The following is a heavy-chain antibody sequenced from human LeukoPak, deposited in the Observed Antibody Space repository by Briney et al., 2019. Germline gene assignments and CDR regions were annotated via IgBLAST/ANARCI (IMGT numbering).Heavy chain of an antibody. CDR2: MNPNSGNT. J-gene: IGHJ4*02. CDR3: ARAPLGGYYFSHG. Sequence: ASVKVSCKASGYTFTSYDINWVRQATGQGLEWMGWMNPNSGNTGYAQKFQGRVTITRNTSISTAYMELSSLRSEDTAVYYRARAPLGGYYFSHGWGQGTLVTVSS. V-gene: IGHV1-8*03. CDR1: GYTFTSYD. D-gene: IGHD3-3*01.